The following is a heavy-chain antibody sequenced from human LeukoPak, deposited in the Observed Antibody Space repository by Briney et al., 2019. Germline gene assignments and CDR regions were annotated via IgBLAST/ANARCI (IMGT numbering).Heavy chain of an antibody. CDR2: IYYSGST. V-gene: IGHV4-59*08. Sequence: SETLSLTCTVSGGSISSYYWSWIRQPPGKGLEWIGYIYYSGSTNYNPSLKSRVTISVDTSKNQFSLKLSSVTAADTAVYYCARRRLTTVVTTGAFDIWGQGTMVTVSS. D-gene: IGHD4-23*01. CDR1: GGSISSYY. CDR3: ARRRLTTVVTTGAFDI. J-gene: IGHJ3*02.